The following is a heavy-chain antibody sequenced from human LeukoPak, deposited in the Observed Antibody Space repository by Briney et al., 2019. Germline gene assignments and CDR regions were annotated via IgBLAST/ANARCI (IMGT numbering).Heavy chain of an antibody. V-gene: IGHV3-23*01. Sequence: GGSLRLSCAAAGFTFSSYAMSWVRQAPGKGLEWVSAISGSGGSTYYADSVKGRFTISRDNPRNTLYLQMNSLRAEDTAVYYCAKEGVYSPFDPWGQGTLVTVSS. CDR2: ISGSGGST. J-gene: IGHJ5*02. CDR1: GFTFSSYA. D-gene: IGHD6-13*01. CDR3: AKEGVYSPFDP.